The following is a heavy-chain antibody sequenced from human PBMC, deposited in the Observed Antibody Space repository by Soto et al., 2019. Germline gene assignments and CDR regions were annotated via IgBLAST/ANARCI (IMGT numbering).Heavy chain of an antibody. D-gene: IGHD3-10*01. V-gene: IGHV3-7*01. Sequence: PGGSLRVSCVASKFTFSNYWMTWVRQAPGKGLEWVANIKEDGSEKYYVDSVKGRFTISRDNAKNSLYLQMNSLRAEDTAVYYCARVYFKYDYWGQGTLVTVSS. CDR2: IKEDGSEK. CDR1: KFTFSNYW. J-gene: IGHJ4*02. CDR3: ARVYFKYDY.